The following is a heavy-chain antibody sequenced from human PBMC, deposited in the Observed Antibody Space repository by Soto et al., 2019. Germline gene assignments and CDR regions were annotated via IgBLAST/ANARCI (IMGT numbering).Heavy chain of an antibody. CDR3: ARGRFGSGSSHLY. V-gene: IGHV1-8*01. J-gene: IGHJ4*02. CDR1: GYTFISYE. D-gene: IGHD3-10*01. CDR2: INPNSGDT. Sequence: QVQLVQSGAEVKKPGASVKVSCKASGYTFISYEINWVREATGQGLEWMGWINPNSGDTGYAQKFQGRVTMTRDTAINTAYMELSSLRSEDTAVDYCARGRFGSGSSHLYWGQGTLVTVSS.